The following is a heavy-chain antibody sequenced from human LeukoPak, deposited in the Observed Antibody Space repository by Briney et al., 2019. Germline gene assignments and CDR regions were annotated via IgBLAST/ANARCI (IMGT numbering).Heavy chain of an antibody. V-gene: IGHV3-23*01. D-gene: IGHD3-10*01. CDR1: GFTFSSYA. CDR2: ISGSGGST. J-gene: IGHJ6*03. CDR3: ESSYGLNYYYYYYMDV. Sequence: PGGSLRLSCAAYGFTFSSYAMSWVRQAPGKGLEWVSAISGSGGSTYYADSVKGRFTISRDNSKNTLYLQMNSLRAEDTAVYYCESSYGLNYYYYYYMDVWGKGTMVTVSS.